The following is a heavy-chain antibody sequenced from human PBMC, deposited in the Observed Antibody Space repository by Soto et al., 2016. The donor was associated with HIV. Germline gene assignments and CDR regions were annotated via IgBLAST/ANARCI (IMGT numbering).Heavy chain of an antibody. Sequence: EVQLVESGGGLVQAGGSLRLSCAASGFTVSSSYMSWVRQTPGKGLEWVSVIYSGGNTYYANSVKGRFTISRDNSNNTLYLQMNSLRAEDTAVYYCARDRPGYSDRSGSSVGVGYFENWGQGNLVTVSS. D-gene: IGHD3-22*01. CDR2: IYSGGNT. CDR3: ARDRPGYSDRSGSSVGVGYFEN. CDR1: GFTVSSSY. V-gene: IGHV3-66*01. J-gene: IGHJ4*02.